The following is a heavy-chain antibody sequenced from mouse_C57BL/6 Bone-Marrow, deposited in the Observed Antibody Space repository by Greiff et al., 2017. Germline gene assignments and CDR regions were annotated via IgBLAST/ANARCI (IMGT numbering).Heavy chain of an antibody. D-gene: IGHD1-1*01. CDR3: ARRYYGSSHAMDY. J-gene: IGHJ4*01. V-gene: IGHV1-78*01. CDR1: GYTFTDHT. Sequence: VQLQESDAELVKPGASVKISCKVSGYTFTDHTIHWMKQRPEQGLEWIGYIYPRDGSTKYNEKFKGKATLTADKSSSTAYMQLNSLTSEDSAVYFCARRYYGSSHAMDYWGQGTSVTVSS. CDR2: IYPRDGST.